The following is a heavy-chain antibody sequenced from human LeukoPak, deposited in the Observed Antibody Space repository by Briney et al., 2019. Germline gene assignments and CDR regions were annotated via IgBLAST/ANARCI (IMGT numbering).Heavy chain of an antibody. CDR1: GGTFSSYA. CDR2: IIPIFGTA. CDR3: ANSRLYSSSSGKAYYFDY. D-gene: IGHD6-13*01. J-gene: IGHJ4*02. V-gene: IGHV1-69*05. Sequence: EASVKVSCKASGGTFSSYAISWVRQAPGQGLEWMGGIIPIFGTANYAQKFQGRVTITTDESTSTAYMELSSLRSEDTAVYYCANSRLYSSSSGKAYYFDYWGQGTLVTVSS.